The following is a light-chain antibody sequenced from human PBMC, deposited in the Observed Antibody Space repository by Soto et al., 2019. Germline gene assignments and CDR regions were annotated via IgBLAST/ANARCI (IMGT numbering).Light chain of an antibody. J-gene: IGKJ5*01. Sequence: IVLTQSPATLSLSPGERATLSCRASQSVDIYLAWYQQKPGQAPRLLIYDASNRATDIPARFSGSGSGTDFTLTISSLEPEDFALYYCQQRKSWPPLTFGQGTRLEIK. V-gene: IGKV3-11*01. CDR1: QSVDIY. CDR2: DAS. CDR3: QQRKSWPPLT.